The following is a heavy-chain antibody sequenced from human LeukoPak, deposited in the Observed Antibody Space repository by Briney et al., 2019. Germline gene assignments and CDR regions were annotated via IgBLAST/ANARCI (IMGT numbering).Heavy chain of an antibody. CDR3: AQKDADTTMVPHY. J-gene: IGHJ4*02. CDR2: VYWNDAK. Sequence: SGPTLVNPTQTLTLTCTCSGFSLSSPGVGVGWIRQPPGKALEWLALVYWNDAKRYSPSLRSRLTITKDSTQKQVVLTMTKMHPVDIATYYCAQKDADTTMVPHYWGQGILVTVSS. CDR1: GFSLSSPGVG. D-gene: IGHD5-18*01. V-gene: IGHV2-5*01.